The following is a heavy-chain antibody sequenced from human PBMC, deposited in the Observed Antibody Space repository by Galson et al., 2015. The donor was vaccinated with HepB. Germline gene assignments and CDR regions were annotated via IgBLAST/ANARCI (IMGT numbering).Heavy chain of an antibody. Sequence: SVKVSCKVSGYTFSTYSVTWVRQAPGQGLEWMGWISAYNRRTNYAQELQGRVSMTTDTSTSTAYMELRRLRSDDTAIYYCPRGALVVVVAATLNYWFDPWGQGTLVTVSS. V-gene: IGHV1-18*01. CDR1: GYTFSTYS. D-gene: IGHD2-15*01. J-gene: IGHJ5*02. CDR3: PRGALVVVVAATLNYWFDP. CDR2: ISAYNRRT.